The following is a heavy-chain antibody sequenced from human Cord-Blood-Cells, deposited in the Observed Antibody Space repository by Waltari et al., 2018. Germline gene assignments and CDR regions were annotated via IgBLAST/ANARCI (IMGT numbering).Heavy chain of an antibody. CDR3: ARLGKDCSGGSCYDY. Sequence: QLQLQESGPGLVKPSETLSLTCTVSGGSISSSSYYWGWIRQPPGKGLEWIGSIYYSGSTYYNPSLKSRGTISVDTSKNQFSLKLSSVTAADTAVYYCARLGKDCSGGSCYDYWGQGTLVTVSS. CDR1: GGSISSSSYY. V-gene: IGHV4-39*07. D-gene: IGHD2-15*01. CDR2: IYYSGST. J-gene: IGHJ4*02.